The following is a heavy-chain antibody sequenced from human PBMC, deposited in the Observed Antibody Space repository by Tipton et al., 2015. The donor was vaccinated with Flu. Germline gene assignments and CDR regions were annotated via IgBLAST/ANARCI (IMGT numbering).Heavy chain of an antibody. CDR3: VSDGFGDYSFFGMDA. D-gene: IGHD4-17*01. Sequence: TLSLTCTVSGYSVTNIYYWGWVRQSPVKGLEWLATIFHSGLAHYNPSLRGRLTISLEPSKNQLSLRLTSVTAADTARYYCVSDGFGDYSFFGMDACGQGTTVTVS. CDR1: GYSVTNIYY. CDR2: IFHSGLA. V-gene: IGHV4-38-2*02. J-gene: IGHJ6*02.